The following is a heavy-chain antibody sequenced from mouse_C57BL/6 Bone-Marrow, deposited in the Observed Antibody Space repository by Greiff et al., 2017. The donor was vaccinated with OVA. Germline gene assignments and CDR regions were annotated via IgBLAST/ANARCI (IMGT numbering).Heavy chain of an antibody. CDR1: GYTFTSYG. CDR2: IYPRSGNT. CDR3: ARGGTLWHFDY. D-gene: IGHD1-1*02. V-gene: IGHV1-81*01. Sequence: QVQLQQPGAELVMPGASVKLSCKASGYTFTSYGISWVKQRTGQGLEWIGEIYPRSGNTYYNEKFKGKATLTADKSSSTAYMELRSLTSEDSAVYFCARGGTLWHFDYWGQGTTLTVSS. J-gene: IGHJ2*01.